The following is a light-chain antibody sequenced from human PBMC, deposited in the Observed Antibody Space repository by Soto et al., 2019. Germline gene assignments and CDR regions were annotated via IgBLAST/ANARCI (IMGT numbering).Light chain of an antibody. CDR1: QSITNL. J-gene: IGKJ1*01. V-gene: IGKV1-39*01. CDR2: GTS. CDR3: QQTYSSLWT. Sequence: DIQMTQSPSSLSASVGDRVTITCRASQSITNLLNWYQHKPEQAPKLLIYGTSSLLTGVRSRFSGSGSGTDFTLTISGLQLEDFATYYCQQTYSSLWTFGQGTTVENK.